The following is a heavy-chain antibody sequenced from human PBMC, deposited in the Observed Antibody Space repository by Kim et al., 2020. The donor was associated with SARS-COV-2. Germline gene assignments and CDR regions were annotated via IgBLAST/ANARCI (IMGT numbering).Heavy chain of an antibody. D-gene: IGHD3-16*01. V-gene: IGHV6-1*01. Sequence: SQTLSLTCAISGDSVSSNNAAWNWIRQSPSRGLECLGRTYYRSKWFNDYALSVKSRITINPDTSKNHFSLQLSSVTPEDTAVYYCANGGSGLGGMNVWSQGTTVTVSS. CDR1: GDSVSSNNAA. J-gene: IGHJ6*02. CDR2: TYYRSKWFN. CDR3: ANGGSGLGGMNV.